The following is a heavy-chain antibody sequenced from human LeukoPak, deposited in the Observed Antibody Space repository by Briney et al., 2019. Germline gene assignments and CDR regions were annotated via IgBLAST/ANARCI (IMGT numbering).Heavy chain of an antibody. J-gene: IGHJ6*02. V-gene: IGHV5-51*01. CDR3: ARLQDSSSFYYYYYGMDV. CDR2: IYPGDSDT. CDR1: GYSFTSYW. D-gene: IGHD6-6*01. Sequence: GESLKISCKGSGYSFTSYWIGWVRQMPGKGLEWMGIIYPGDSDTGYSPSFQGQVTISADKSISTAYLQWSSLKASDTAMYYCARLQDSSSFYYYYYGMDVWGQGATVTVSS.